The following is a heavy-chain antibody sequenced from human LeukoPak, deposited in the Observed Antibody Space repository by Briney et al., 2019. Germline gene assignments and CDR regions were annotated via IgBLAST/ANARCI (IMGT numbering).Heavy chain of an antibody. D-gene: IGHD3-22*01. CDR3: ARQYYYDSSGYYVRPFDY. CDR2: INGGGVNT. CDR1: GFTFSSYA. J-gene: IGHJ4*02. V-gene: IGHV3-23*01. Sequence: GGSLRLSCAASGFTFSSYAMSWVRQAPGKGLEWVSTINGGGVNTHYADSVGGRFTISRDNSKNTLFLQMNSLRDEDTAVYYCARQYYYDSSGYYVRPFDYWGQGTLVTVSS.